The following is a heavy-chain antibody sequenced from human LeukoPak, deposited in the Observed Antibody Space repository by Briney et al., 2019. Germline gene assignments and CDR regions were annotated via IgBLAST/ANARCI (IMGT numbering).Heavy chain of an antibody. V-gene: IGHV3-33*06. CDR2: IWNDGSSK. J-gene: IGHJ4*02. CDR3: AKPTRGSGGSFLIDY. CDR1: GFSFSSYG. D-gene: IGHD2-15*01. Sequence: PGRSLRLSCAASGFSFSSYGMHWVRQSPGKGLEWVAVIWNDGSSKYYVDSVKGRFTLSRDNSKNTLYLQMDSLRGDDTAVYYCAKPTRGSGGSFLIDYWGQGTLVTVSS.